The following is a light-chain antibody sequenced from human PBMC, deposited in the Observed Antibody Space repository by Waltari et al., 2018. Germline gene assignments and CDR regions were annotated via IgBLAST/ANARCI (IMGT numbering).Light chain of an antibody. CDR1: ESVNGNY. V-gene: IGKV3-20*01. J-gene: IGKJ3*01. Sequence: EIVLTQSPGTLSLSPGERATLSCRANESVNGNYLVWYQQKPGQAPRVLIYGSSKRATGIPDRFSGSGSGRDFTLTISRLEPEDFAMYYCQHYDGSPYTFGPGTKLEIK. CDR2: GSS. CDR3: QHYDGSPYT.